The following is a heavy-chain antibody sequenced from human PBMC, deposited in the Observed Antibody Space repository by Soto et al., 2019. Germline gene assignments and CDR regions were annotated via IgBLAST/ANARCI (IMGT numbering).Heavy chain of an antibody. CDR3: ARGKWAGAATLIDY. CDR1: GFTVSSNY. D-gene: IGHD2-15*01. V-gene: IGHV3-53*01. Sequence: GGSLRLSCAASGFTVSSNYMSWVRQAPGKGLEWVSVIYSGGSTYYADSVKGRFAISRDNSKNTLYLQMNSLRAEDTAVYYCARGKWAGAATLIDYWGQGTLVIVSS. CDR2: IYSGGST. J-gene: IGHJ4*02.